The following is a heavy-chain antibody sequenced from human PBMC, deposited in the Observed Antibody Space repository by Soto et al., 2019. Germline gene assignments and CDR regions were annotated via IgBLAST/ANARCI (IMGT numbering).Heavy chain of an antibody. J-gene: IGHJ5*02. V-gene: IGHV4-59*01. D-gene: IGHD5-12*01. Sequence: QVQLQESGPGLVKPSETLSLTCTVSGGSISSYYWSWIRQPPGTELEWIGYIYYSGSTNYNPSLKSRVTKSEDTSKNQVSLKLSSVTAADTAVYYWAGRDGYNPYWFDPWGQGTLVPVSS. CDR2: IYYSGST. CDR3: AGRDGYNPYWFDP. CDR1: GGSISSYY.